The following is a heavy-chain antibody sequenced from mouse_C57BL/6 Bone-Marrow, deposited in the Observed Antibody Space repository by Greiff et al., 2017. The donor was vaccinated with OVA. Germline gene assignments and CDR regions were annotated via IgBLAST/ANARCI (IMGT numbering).Heavy chain of an antibody. CDR1: GFNIKDYY. D-gene: IGHD2-4*01. CDR2: IDPGDGET. V-gene: IGHV14-2*01. CDR3: ARELRPYYFDY. Sequence: VTLKESGAELVKPGASVKLSCTASGFNIKDYYMHWVKQRTEQGLAWIGRIDPGDGETKYAPKFQGKATITADTSSNTAYLQLSSLTSEDTAVYYCARELRPYYFDYWGQGTTLTVSS. J-gene: IGHJ2*01.